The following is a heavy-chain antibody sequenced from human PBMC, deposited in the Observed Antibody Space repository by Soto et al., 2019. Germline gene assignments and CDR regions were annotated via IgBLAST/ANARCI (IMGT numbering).Heavy chain of an antibody. CDR1: GYTFTSNY. Sequence: ASVKVSCKASGYTFTSNYMHWVRQALGQGPEWMGIVNPSDGYTNYAQKFQGRVTMTRDTSTSTVYMELNSLRSEDTAVYYCARTNGPDFWSGYSYYGMDVWGQGTTVTVSS. CDR3: ARTNGPDFWSGYSYYGMDV. V-gene: IGHV1-46*01. CDR2: VNPSDGYT. D-gene: IGHD3-3*01. J-gene: IGHJ6*02.